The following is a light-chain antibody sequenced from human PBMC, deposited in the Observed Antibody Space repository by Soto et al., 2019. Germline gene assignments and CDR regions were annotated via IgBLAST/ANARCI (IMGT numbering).Light chain of an antibody. CDR1: QSVSSY. CDR2: DAS. Sequence: EIVLTQSPATLSLSPGERATLSCSASQSVSSYLAWYQQKPGQAPRLLIYDASNRATGIPARFIGSGSGTDFALTISIIEPEDFAVYYCLQRSNWPPDTFGQGLKLEIK. CDR3: LQRSNWPPDT. J-gene: IGKJ2*01. V-gene: IGKV3-11*01.